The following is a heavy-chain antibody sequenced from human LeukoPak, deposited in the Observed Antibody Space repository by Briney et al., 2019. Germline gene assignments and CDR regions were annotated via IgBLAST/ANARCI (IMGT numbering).Heavy chain of an antibody. V-gene: IGHV1-2*02. J-gene: IGHJ4*02. Sequence: ASVKVSCKASGYTFTGYYMHWVRQAPGQGLEWMGWINPNSGGTNYAQKFQGRVTMTRDTSISTAYMELSRLRSDDTAVYYCAREPSTGRTDRLIVVVPAAMAYWGQGTLVTVSS. D-gene: IGHD2-2*01. CDR3: AREPSTGRTDRLIVVVPAAMAY. CDR2: INPNSGGT. CDR1: GYTFTGYY.